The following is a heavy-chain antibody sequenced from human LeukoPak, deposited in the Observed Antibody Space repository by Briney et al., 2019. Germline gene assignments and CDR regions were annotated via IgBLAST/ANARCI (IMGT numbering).Heavy chain of an antibody. CDR1: GYSFTSYW. CDR2: IYPDDSDT. D-gene: IGHD6-19*01. J-gene: IGHJ4*02. CDR3: ARPRGSSGHYYFDY. Sequence: AGESLKISCKGSGYSFTSYWIGWVRQMPGKGLEWMGIIYPDDSDTRYSPSFQGQVTISADKSVSTAYLQWSSLKASDTAMYYCARPRGSSGHYYFDYWGQGTLVTVSS. V-gene: IGHV5-51*01.